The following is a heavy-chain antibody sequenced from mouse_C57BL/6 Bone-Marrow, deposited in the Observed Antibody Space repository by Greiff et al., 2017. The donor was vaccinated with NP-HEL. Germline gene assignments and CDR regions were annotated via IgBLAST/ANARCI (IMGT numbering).Heavy chain of an antibody. J-gene: IGHJ3*01. D-gene: IGHD2-14*01. V-gene: IGHV1-55*01. CDR2: IYPGSGST. CDR3: AREGTEDEGFAY. Sequence: VQLQQPGAELVKPGASVKMSCKASGYTFTSYWITWVKQRPGQGLEWIGDIYPGSGSTNYNEKFKSKATLTVDTSSSTAYMQLSSLTSEDSAVYYCAREGTEDEGFAYWGQGTLVTVSA. CDR1: GYTFTSYW.